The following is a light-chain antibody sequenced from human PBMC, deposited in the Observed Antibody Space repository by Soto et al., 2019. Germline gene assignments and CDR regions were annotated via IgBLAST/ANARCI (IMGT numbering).Light chain of an antibody. CDR3: QQSYSTPT. CDR1: QSVSIY. J-gene: IGKJ2*01. CDR2: ASS. V-gene: IGKV1-39*01. Sequence: DIQMTQSPSSLSASVGVRVTITCRTSQSVSIYVNWYQQKPGKAPILLIYASSSLQSGVPSRFSGSGSGTDFTLTISSLEPEDFATYYCQQSYSTPTFGQGTKVEIK.